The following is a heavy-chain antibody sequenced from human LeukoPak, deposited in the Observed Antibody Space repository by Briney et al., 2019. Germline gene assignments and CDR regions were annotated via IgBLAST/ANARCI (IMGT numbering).Heavy chain of an antibody. J-gene: IGHJ3*02. CDR1: GGSISSGSYY. CDR2: IYTSGST. Sequence: SETLSLTCTVSGGSISSGSYYGSWIRQPAGKGLEWIGRIYTSGSTNYNPSLKSRVTISVDTSKNKFSLKLSSVTAAETAVYYCARDYGDYLRGIDAFDIWGQGTMVTASS. V-gene: IGHV4-61*02. CDR3: ARDYGDYLRGIDAFDI. D-gene: IGHD4-17*01.